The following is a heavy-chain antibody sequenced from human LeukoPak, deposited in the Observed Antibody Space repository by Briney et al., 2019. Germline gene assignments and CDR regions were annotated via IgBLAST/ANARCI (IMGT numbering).Heavy chain of an antibody. D-gene: IGHD3-10*01. CDR2: ISGSGGST. J-gene: IGHJ3*02. Sequence: PGGSLRLSCAASGFTFSSYAMSWVRQAPGKGLGWVSAISGSGGSTYYADSVKGRSTISRDNSKNTLYLQMNSLRAEDTAVYYCAKVYYYGSGSYYNDAFDIWGQGTMVTVSS. CDR1: GFTFSSYA. CDR3: AKVYYYGSGSYYNDAFDI. V-gene: IGHV3-23*01.